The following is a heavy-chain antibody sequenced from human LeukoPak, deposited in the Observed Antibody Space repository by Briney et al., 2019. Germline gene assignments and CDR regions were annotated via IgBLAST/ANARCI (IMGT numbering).Heavy chain of an antibody. J-gene: IGHJ4*02. CDR2: INPNSGGT. D-gene: IGHD6-19*01. CDR3: ARGLSYSSGWYGRTDGGDY. V-gene: IGHV1-2*02. Sequence: ASVKVSCKASGYTFTGYYMHWVRPAPGQGLEWMGRINPNSGGTNYAQKFQGRVTMTRDTSISPAYLGVSRLRSYDTAVYYGARGLSYSSGWYGRTDGGDYWGQGTLVTVSS. CDR1: GYTFTGYY.